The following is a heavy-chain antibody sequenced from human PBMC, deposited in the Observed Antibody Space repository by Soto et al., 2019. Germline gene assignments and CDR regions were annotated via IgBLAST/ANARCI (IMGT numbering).Heavy chain of an antibody. CDR3: ARDHPGVLRYFDWLPYNWYFDL. J-gene: IGHJ2*01. CDR1: GFTFSSYW. D-gene: IGHD3-9*01. V-gene: IGHV3-7*04. CDR2: IKQDGSEK. Sequence: EVQLVESGGGLVQPGGSLRLSCAASGFTFSSYWMSWVRQAPGKGLEWVANIKQDGSEKYYVDSVKGRFTISRDNAKNSLYLQMNSLRAEDTAVYYCARDHPGVLRYFDWLPYNWYFDLWGRGTLVTVSS.